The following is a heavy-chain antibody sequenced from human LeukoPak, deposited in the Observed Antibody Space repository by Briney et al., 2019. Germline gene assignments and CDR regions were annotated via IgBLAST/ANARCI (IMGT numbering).Heavy chain of an antibody. CDR3: AKGRAGGWNGGDR. CDR1: GFTFSSCA. D-gene: IGHD1-1*01. J-gene: IGHJ5*02. V-gene: IGHV3-23*01. Sequence: GGSLRLSCVVSGFTFSSCAMTWVRQAPGKGLEWVSAISGGGGGTTYYAESVKGRFTISGDNSKNTVYLQMHSLRAGDTAIYFCAKGRAGGWNGGDRGGQGNRVPVSS. CDR2: ISGGGGGTT.